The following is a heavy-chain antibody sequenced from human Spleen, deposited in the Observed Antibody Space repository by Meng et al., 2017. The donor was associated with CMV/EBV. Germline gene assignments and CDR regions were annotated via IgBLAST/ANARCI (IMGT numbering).Heavy chain of an antibody. D-gene: IGHD5-24*01. CDR2: IYYSGST. V-gene: IGHV4-59*12. Sequence: SETLSLTCTVSGGSISSYYWSWLRQPPGKGLEWIGYIYYSGSTNYNPSLKSRVTISVDTSKNQFSLKLSSVTAADTAVYYCAREGASDGYTIYWGQGTLVTVSS. CDR3: AREGASDGYTIY. CDR1: GGSISSYY. J-gene: IGHJ4*02.